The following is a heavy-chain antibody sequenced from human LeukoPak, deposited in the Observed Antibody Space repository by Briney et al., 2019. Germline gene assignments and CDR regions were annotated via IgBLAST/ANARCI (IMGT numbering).Heavy chain of an antibody. CDR1: GFTFSGED. CDR3: ARSPNYDYVWGSYPDY. Sequence: GGSLRLSCAASGFTFSGEDMSWISQAPRKGLEWGSYISSSSSYTNYADSVKGRFTISRDNAKNSLYLQMNSLRAEDTAVYYCARSPNYDYVWGSYPDYWGQGTLVTVSS. CDR2: ISSSSSYT. J-gene: IGHJ4*02. V-gene: IGHV3-11*03. D-gene: IGHD3-16*02.